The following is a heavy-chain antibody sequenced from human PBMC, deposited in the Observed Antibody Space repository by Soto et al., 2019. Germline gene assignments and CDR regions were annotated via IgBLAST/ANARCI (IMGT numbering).Heavy chain of an antibody. D-gene: IGHD3-10*01. Sequence: ASVKVSCNASGYTFTSYGISWVRQAPGQGLEWMRWISAYNGKTNYAQKLQGRVTMTTDTSTSTAYMELMSLRSDDTAVYYCARGRYGSGSYYFISSYYYYGMDVWGQVTTGTVSS. CDR1: GYTFTSYG. CDR2: ISAYNGKT. CDR3: ARGRYGSGSYYFISSYYYYGMDV. J-gene: IGHJ6*02. V-gene: IGHV1-18*01.